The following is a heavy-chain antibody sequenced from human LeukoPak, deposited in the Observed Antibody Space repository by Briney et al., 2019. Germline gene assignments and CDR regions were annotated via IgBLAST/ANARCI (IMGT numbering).Heavy chain of an antibody. Sequence: GGSLRLSCAASGFTFSSYGMSWVRQAPGKGLEWVSAIGGRDGSTYYADSVKGRFTISRDNSKNTLYVQMNRLRAEDTAVYYCAKGHYYGSGSLDYWGQGTLVTVSS. CDR2: IGGRDGST. CDR3: AKGHYYGSGSLDY. CDR1: GFTFSSYG. V-gene: IGHV3-23*01. J-gene: IGHJ4*02. D-gene: IGHD3-10*01.